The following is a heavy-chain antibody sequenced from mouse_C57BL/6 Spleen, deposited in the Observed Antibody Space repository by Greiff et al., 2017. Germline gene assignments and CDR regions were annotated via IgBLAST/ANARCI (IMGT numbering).Heavy chain of an antibody. CDR1: GYSITSGYY. J-gene: IGHJ4*01. CDR2: ISYDGSN. CDR3: ARDRKNYAMDY. V-gene: IGHV3-6*01. Sequence: VQLQQSGPGLVKPSQSLSLTCSVTGYSITSGYYWNWIRQFPGNKLEWMCYISYDGSNNYNPSLKNRISITRDTSKNQFFLQLNSVTTEDTATYCCARDRKNYAMDYWGQGTSVTVSS.